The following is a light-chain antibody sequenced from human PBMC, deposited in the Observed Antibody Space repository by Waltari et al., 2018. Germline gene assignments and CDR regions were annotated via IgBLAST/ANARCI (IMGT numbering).Light chain of an antibody. CDR1: SSEVGAYKS. J-gene: IGLJ1*01. CDR2: NVN. CDR3: CSYAGTYYL. V-gene: IGLV2-11*01. Sequence: QSALTQPRSVSGSPGQSVTISWPGTSSEVGAYKSVAWYQQHPGKAPKLILYNVNKWPSGVPDRFSGSKSGNTASLTISGLQAEDEADYYCCSYAGTYYLFGTGTKVTVL.